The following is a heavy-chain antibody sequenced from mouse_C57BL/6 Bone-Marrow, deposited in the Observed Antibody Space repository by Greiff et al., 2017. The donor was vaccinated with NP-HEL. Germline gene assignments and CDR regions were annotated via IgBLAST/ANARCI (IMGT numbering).Heavy chain of an antibody. CDR2: IYPRDGST. CDR1: GYTFTSYD. J-gene: IGHJ1*03. D-gene: IGHD1-1*01. V-gene: IGHV1-85*01. Sequence: VKLMESGPELVKPGASVKLSCKASGYTFTSYDINWVKQRPGQGLEWIGWIYPRDGSTKYNEKFKGKATLTVDTSSSTAYMELHSLTSEDSAVYFCARRPYYYGSSYVWYFDVWGTGTTVTVSS. CDR3: ARRPYYYGSSYVWYFDV.